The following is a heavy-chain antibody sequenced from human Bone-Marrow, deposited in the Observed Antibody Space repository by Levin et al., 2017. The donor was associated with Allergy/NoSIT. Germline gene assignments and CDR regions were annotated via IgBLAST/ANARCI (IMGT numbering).Heavy chain of an antibody. CDR3: SRTYCTPGSCSGSRWHFDF. D-gene: IGHD2-8*01. J-gene: IGHJ2*01. CDR2: IDWDDEK. V-gene: IGHV2-70*04. CDR1: GFSLSTKGMR. Sequence: ASGPTLVKPTQTLTLTCTFSGFSLSTKGMRVSWIRQPPGKALEWLARIDWDDEKFYSPSLKTRLTISKDTSKNQVVLTMSDMDPVDTAMFYCSRTYCTPGSCSGSRWHFDFWGRGTLVTVTS.